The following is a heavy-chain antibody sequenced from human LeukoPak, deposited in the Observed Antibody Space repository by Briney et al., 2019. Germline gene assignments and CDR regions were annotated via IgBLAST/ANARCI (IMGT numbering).Heavy chain of an antibody. J-gene: IGHJ5*02. V-gene: IGHV1-2*02. Sequence: GASVKVSCKASGYTFSTSGISWVRQAPGQGLEWMGWINPNSGGTNYAQKFQGRVTMTRDTSISTAYMELSRLRSDDTAVYYCARVITFGGVIVNWFDPWGQGTLVTVSS. CDR3: ARVITFGGVIVNWFDP. CDR2: INPNSGGT. D-gene: IGHD3-16*02. CDR1: GYTFSTSG.